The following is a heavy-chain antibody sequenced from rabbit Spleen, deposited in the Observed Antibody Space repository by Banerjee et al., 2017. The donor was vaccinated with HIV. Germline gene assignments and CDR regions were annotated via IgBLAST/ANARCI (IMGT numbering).Heavy chain of an antibody. CDR1: GVSFSSSSY. CDR3: ARDTASSFSSYGMDL. V-gene: IGHV1S40*01. Sequence: QSLEESGGDLVKPGASLTLTCTASGVSFSSSSYVCWVRQAPGKGLEWIACIDAGSSGFTYFATWAKGRFTCSKPSSTTVTLQMTRLTAADTATYFCARDTASSFSSYGMDLWGPGTLVTVS. CDR2: IDAGSSGFT. J-gene: IGHJ6*01. D-gene: IGHD8-1*01.